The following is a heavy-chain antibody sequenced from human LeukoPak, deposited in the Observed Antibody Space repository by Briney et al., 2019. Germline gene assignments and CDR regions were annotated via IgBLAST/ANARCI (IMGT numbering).Heavy chain of an antibody. V-gene: IGHV3-23*01. J-gene: IGHJ4*02. CDR1: GFTFSSYA. Sequence: TGGSLRLSCAASGFTFSSYAMSWVRQAPGKGLEWVSAISGSGGSTYYADSVKGRFTISRDNSKNTLYLQMNSLRAEDTAVYYCVKTSRITMIVVVISYYFDYWGQGTLVTVSS. CDR3: VKTSRITMIVVVISYYFDY. D-gene: IGHD3-22*01. CDR2: ISGSGGST.